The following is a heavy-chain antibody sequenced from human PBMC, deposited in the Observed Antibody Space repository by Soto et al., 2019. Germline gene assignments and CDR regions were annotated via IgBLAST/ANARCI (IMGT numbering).Heavy chain of an antibody. CDR2: IYYSGRT. CDR1: GESISSSSNY. CDR3: ARQTKTVVTQAYFDH. Sequence: PSETLSLTCIVSGESISSSSNYWGWIRQPPGKGLEWIGSIYYSGRTYYNPSFKSRVTISIDTSKNQFSLKLSSVTATDTAVYYCARQTKTVVTQAYFDHWGQGALVTVSS. J-gene: IGHJ4*02. D-gene: IGHD2-21*02. V-gene: IGHV4-39*01.